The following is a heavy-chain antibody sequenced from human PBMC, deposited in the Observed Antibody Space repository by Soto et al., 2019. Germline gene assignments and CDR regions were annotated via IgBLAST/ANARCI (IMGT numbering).Heavy chain of an antibody. D-gene: IGHD4-17*01. CDR1: GGSISSGGYS. J-gene: IGHJ4*02. V-gene: IGHV4-30-2*01. CDR2: IYHSGST. CDR3: TTDHHLDYGDWLFDY. Sequence: SETLSLTCAVSGGSISSGGYSWSWIRQPPGKGLEWIGYIYHSGSTYYNPSLKSRVTISVDRSKNQFSLKLSSVTAADTAVYYCTTDHHLDYGDWLFDYWGQGTLVTVSS.